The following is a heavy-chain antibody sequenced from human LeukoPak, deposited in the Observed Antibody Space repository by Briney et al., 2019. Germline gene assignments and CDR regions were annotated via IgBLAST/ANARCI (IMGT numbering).Heavy chain of an antibody. CDR2: TYYRSKWYN. D-gene: IGHD3-10*01. J-gene: IGHJ6*03. CDR1: GDSVSSNSAA. Sequence: SQTLSLTCAISGDSVSSNSAAWNWIRQSPSRGLEWLGRTYYRSKWYNDYAVSVKSRITINPDTSKNQFSLQLNSVTPEDTAVYYCAREDYYGSGSAPYYYYYMDVWGKGTTVTVSS. V-gene: IGHV6-1*01. CDR3: AREDYYGSGSAPYYYYYMDV.